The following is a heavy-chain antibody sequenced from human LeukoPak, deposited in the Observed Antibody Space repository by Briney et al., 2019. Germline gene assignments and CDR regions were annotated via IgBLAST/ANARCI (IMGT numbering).Heavy chain of an antibody. CDR3: ARVSYSSSRGFDY. D-gene: IGHD6-6*01. J-gene: IGHJ4*02. CDR2: INHSGST. CDR1: GGSFSGYY. Sequence: PSETLSLTCAVYGGSFSGYYWSWIRQPPGKGLEWIGEINHSGSTNYNPSLKSRVIISVDTSKNQFSLKLSSVTAADTAVYYCARVSYSSSRGFDYWGQGTLVTVSS. V-gene: IGHV4-34*01.